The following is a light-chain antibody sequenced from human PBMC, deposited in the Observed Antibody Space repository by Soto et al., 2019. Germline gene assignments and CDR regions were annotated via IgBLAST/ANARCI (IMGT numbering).Light chain of an antibody. J-gene: IGKJ4*01. V-gene: IGKV3-11*01. Sequence: EIVLTQSPATLSLSPGERATVSCRASQSVSSYLAWYQQKPGQAPRLLIYDASNRATGIPARFSGSGSGTDFTLTISSLEHEYFAVYYCQQRSNWPPTLTFGGGTKVEIK. CDR1: QSVSSY. CDR2: DAS. CDR3: QQRSNWPPTLT.